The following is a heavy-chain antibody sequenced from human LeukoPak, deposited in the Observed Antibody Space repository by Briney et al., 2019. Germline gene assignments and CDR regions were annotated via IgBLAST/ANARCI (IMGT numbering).Heavy chain of an antibody. V-gene: IGHV4-4*02. CDR3: ARGEPINRYDSSGYRYYYYYYMDV. J-gene: IGHJ6*03. Sequence: SETLSLTCAVSGGSISSSNWWSWVRPPPGKGLEWIGEIYHSGSTNYNPSLKSRVTISVDKSKNQFSLKLSSVTAADTAVYYCARGEPINRYDSSGYRYYYYYYMDVWGKGTTVTVSS. CDR2: IYHSGST. CDR1: GGSISSSNW. D-gene: IGHD3-22*01.